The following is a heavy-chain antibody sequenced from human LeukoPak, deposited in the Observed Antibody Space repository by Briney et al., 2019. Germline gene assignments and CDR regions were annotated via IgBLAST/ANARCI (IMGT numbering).Heavy chain of an antibody. V-gene: IGHV4-34*01. CDR1: GGSFSGYY. J-gene: IGHJ4*02. CDR3: ARGRLARSPYFDY. D-gene: IGHD6-19*01. Sequence: SETLSLTCAVYGGSFSGYYWSWIRQPPGKGLEWIGEINHSGSTNYNPSLKSRVTISVETSKNQFSLKLKSVTAADTAVYYCARGRLARSPYFDYWGQGTLVTVSS. CDR2: INHSGST.